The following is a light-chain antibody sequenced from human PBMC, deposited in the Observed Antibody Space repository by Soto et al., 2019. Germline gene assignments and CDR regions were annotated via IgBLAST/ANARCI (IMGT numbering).Light chain of an antibody. CDR1: QIVSSTY. CDR2: GAS. J-gene: IGKJ2*01. CDR3: QQYGSSPLYS. Sequence: EIVLTQSPGTLSLSPGERATLSCRASQIVSSTYLAWFQQKPGQAPRLLIYGASTRATGIPDRFSGSGSGTDFTLTISGLEPEDFALYYCQQYGSSPLYSFGQGTKLEIK. V-gene: IGKV3-20*01.